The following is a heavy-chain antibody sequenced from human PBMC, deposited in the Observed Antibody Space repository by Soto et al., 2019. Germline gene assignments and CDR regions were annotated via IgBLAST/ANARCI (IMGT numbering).Heavy chain of an antibody. Sequence: QVQLVQSGAEEKKPGASVKDSCKASGYTFTSYAMHWVRQAPGQRLEWMGWINAGNGNTKYSQKFQGRVTITRDTSASTAYMELSSLRSEDMAVYYCARAWVVVTAPDYWGQGTLVTVSS. CDR1: GYTFTSYA. V-gene: IGHV1-3*05. D-gene: IGHD2-21*02. J-gene: IGHJ4*02. CDR3: ARAWVVVTAPDY. CDR2: INAGNGNT.